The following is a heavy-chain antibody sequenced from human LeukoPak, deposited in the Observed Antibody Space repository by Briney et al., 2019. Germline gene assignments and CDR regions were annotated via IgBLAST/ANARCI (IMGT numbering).Heavy chain of an antibody. CDR2: IYTSGST. J-gene: IGHJ6*02. CDR3: AREVVVVPAAIPYYYGMDV. D-gene: IGHD2-2*01. CDR1: GGSISSYY. V-gene: IGHV4-4*07. Sequence: SETLSLTCTVSGGSISSYYWSWIRQPAGKGLEWIGRIYTSGSTNYNPSLKSRVTMSVDTSKNQFSLKLSSVTAADTAVYYCAREVVVVPAAIPYYYGMDVWGQGTTVTVSS.